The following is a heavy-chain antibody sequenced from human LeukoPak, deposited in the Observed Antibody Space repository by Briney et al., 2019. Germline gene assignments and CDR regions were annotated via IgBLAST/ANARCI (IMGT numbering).Heavy chain of an antibody. V-gene: IGHV3-53*01. J-gene: IGHJ5*02. CDR2: IFTGPLDGRT. Sequence: GGSPRLSCAASGFCVTSDFMTWVRQAPGKGLEWLSIIFTGPLDGRTAHADSVKGRFAISRDNSANTLYLQMDSLRMEDTAIYYCATRGAWGPGTLVTVSS. CDR3: ATRGA. CDR1: GFCVTSDF.